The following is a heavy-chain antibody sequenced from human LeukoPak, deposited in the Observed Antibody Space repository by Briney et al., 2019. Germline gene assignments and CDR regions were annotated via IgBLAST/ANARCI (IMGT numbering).Heavy chain of an antibody. J-gene: IGHJ4*02. V-gene: IGHV3-48*02. Sequence: QAGGSLRLSCAASGLTSSTYPMKWVRQGPGKGLEWLSNIRSSSSDEYYADSVKGRFTISRDNARNSLYLQMNSLRDEDTAVYYCARDSNWGFDYWGQGTLVSVSS. D-gene: IGHD7-27*01. CDR3: ARDSNWGFDY. CDR1: GLTSSTYP. CDR2: IRSSSSDE.